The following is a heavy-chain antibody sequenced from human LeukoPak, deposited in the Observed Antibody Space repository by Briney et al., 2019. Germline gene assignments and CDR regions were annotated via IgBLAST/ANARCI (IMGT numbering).Heavy chain of an antibody. V-gene: IGHV1-8*01. J-gene: IGHJ5*02. D-gene: IGHD6-13*01. CDR2: MNPNSGNT. CDR3: ARVLDGIGSSWYGDNWFDP. Sequence: ASVKVSCKASGYTFTSYDINWVRQATGQGLEWMGWMNPNSGNTGYAQKFQGRVTMTRNTSISTAYIELSSLRSEDTAVYYCARVLDGIGSSWYGDNWFDPWGQGTLVTVSS. CDR1: GYTFTSYD.